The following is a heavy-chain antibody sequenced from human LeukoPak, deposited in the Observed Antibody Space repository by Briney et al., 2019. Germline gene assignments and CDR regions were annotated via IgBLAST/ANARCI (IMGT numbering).Heavy chain of an antibody. CDR3: AKGSSGYFFDL. D-gene: IGHD3-22*01. J-gene: IGHJ4*02. CDR2: ISNDGGGT. V-gene: IGHV3-23*01. CDR1: GFIFNNYG. Sequence: GGSLRLSWTASGFIFNNYGLIWVRQTPGKGLEWVSAISNDGGGTNYADFVKGRFTISRDNSKNTLFLQMNSLRAEDTALYYCAKGSSGYFFDLWGQGTLVTVSS.